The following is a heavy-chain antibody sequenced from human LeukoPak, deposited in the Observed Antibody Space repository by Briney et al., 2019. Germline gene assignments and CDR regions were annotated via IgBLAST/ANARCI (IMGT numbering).Heavy chain of an antibody. CDR1: GFTFSSYA. CDR3: ARDDYDSSGPDY. Sequence: TGGSRRLSCAASGFTFSSYAMSWVRQAPGKGLEWVSAISGSGGSTYYADSVKGRFTISRDNSKNTLYLQMNSLRAEDTAVYYCARDDYDSSGPDYWGQGTLVTVSS. D-gene: IGHD3-22*01. J-gene: IGHJ4*02. V-gene: IGHV3-23*01. CDR2: ISGSGGST.